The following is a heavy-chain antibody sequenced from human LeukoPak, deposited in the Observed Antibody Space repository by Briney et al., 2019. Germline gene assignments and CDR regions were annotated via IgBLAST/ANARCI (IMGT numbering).Heavy chain of an antibody. Sequence: SETLSLTCTVSGGSISSSSYYWGWVRQPPGKGLEWIGSIYYSGSTYYNPSLKSRVTISVDTSKNQFSLKLSSVTAADTAVYYCARASHIVGAMRYFQHWGQGTLATVSS. CDR1: GGSISSSSYY. D-gene: IGHD1-26*01. CDR3: ARASHIVGAMRYFQH. J-gene: IGHJ1*01. V-gene: IGHV4-39*07. CDR2: IYYSGST.